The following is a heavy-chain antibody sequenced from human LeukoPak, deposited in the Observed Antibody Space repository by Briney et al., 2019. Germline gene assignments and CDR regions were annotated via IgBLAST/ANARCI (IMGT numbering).Heavy chain of an antibody. D-gene: IGHD3-10*01. CDR3: ASGEVRGVISPDY. J-gene: IGHJ4*02. CDR1: GYIFTSYY. V-gene: IGHV1-46*03. Sequence: GASVKVSCKASGYIFTSYYMNWVRQAPGQGLEWMGMINPSGGSTSYPQKFQGRVTMTRDTSTSTVYMELSSLRSEDTAVYYCASGEVRGVISPDYWGQGTLVTVSS. CDR2: INPSGGST.